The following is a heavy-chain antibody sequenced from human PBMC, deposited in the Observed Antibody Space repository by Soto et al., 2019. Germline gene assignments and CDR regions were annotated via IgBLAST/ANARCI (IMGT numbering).Heavy chain of an antibody. V-gene: IGHV1-18*01. CDR3: ARDRGVALPVAVNTHYYYDMDV. D-gene: IGHD6-19*01. Sequence: QDQLEQSGAEVKKPGASVTVSCKASGYRFPNYGITWVRQAPGQGLEWMGWISAFNGNTHDAQKVQARVTMTTDASTSTAYMELRSVRSDDTAVYYCARDRGVALPVAVNTHYYYDMDVLGKRSTVSGSS. CDR1: GYRFPNYG. CDR2: ISAFNGNT. J-gene: IGHJ6*03.